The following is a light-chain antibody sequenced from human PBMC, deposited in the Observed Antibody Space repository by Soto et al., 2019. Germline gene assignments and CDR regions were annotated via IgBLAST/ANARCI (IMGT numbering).Light chain of an antibody. CDR2: EVS. CDR3: SSDTTSSTRV. J-gene: IGLJ1*01. CDR1: SSDFGAYDY. V-gene: IGLV2-14*03. Sequence: QSALTQPASVSGSPGQSITISCTGTSSDFGAYDYVSWYQQHPDKAPKLMIYEVSYRPAGVSNRFSGSKSVNTATLTISGLQAEDEADYYCSSDTTSSTRVFGTGTKLTVL.